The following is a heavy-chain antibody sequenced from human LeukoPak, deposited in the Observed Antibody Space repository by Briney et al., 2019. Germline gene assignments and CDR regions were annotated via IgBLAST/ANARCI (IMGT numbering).Heavy chain of an antibody. CDR1: GGTFSGYY. CDR2: INHSGST. V-gene: IGHV4-34*01. Sequence: PSETLSLTCAVYGGTFSGYYWSWIRQPPGKGLEWIGEINHSGSTNYNPSLKSRVTISVDTSKNQFSLKLSSVTAADTAVYYCARVALPKSHGHYLDYWGQGTLVTVSS. D-gene: IGHD4-17*01. J-gene: IGHJ4*02. CDR3: ARVALPKSHGHYLDY.